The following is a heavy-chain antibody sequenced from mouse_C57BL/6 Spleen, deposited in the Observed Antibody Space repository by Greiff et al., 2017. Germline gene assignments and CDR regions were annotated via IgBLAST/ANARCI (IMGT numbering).Heavy chain of an antibody. Sequence: EVMLVESGGGLVKPGGSLKLSCAASGFTFSSYAMSWVRQTPEKRLEWVATISDGGSYTYYPDNVKGRFTISRDNAKNNLYLQMSHLKSEDTAMYYCARDRRRKTMDYWGQGTSVTVSS. V-gene: IGHV5-4*01. CDR3: ARDRRRKTMDY. CDR2: ISDGGSYT. J-gene: IGHJ4*01. CDR1: GFTFSSYA.